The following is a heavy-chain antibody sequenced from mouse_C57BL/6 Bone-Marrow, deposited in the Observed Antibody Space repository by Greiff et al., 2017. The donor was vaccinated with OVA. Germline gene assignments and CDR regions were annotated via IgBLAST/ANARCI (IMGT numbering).Heavy chain of an antibody. CDR1: GYTFTSSW. CDR2: IDPNSGGT. Sequence: VQLQQPGAELVKPGASVKLSCKASGYTFTSSWMHWVKQRPGRGLGWIGRIDPNSGGTKYNEKFKSKATLTVDKPSSTAYMQLSSLTSEDSAVYYCARVSRDYWGQGTTLTVSS. V-gene: IGHV1-72*01. J-gene: IGHJ2*01. CDR3: ARVSRDY.